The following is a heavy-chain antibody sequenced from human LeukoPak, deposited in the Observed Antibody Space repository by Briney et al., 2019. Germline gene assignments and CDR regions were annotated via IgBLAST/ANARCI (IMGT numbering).Heavy chain of an antibody. CDR2: INPNSGGT. CDR1: GYTFTGYY. V-gene: IGHV1-2*06. Sequence: ASVKVSCKASGYTFTGYYMHWVRQAPGQGLEWMGRINPNSGGTNYAQKFQGRVTMTRDTSISTAYMELSRLRSDDTAMYYCARDRVLVGATPLDYWGQGTLVTVSS. CDR3: ARDRVLVGATPLDY. J-gene: IGHJ4*02. D-gene: IGHD1-26*01.